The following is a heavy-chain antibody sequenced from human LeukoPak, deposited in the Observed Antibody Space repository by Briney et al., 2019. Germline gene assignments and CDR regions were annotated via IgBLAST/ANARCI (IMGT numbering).Heavy chain of an antibody. CDR1: GYTFTSNY. CDR3: ARDQEGFDY. V-gene: IGHV1-46*01. J-gene: IGHJ4*02. Sequence: ASVTVSCTASGYTFTSNYIHWVRQAPGQGLEWMGMIYPRDGSTSYAQKFQGRVTVIRDASTSTVHMELSGLRSEDTAVYYCARDQEGFDYWGQGTLVTVSS. CDR2: IYPRDGST.